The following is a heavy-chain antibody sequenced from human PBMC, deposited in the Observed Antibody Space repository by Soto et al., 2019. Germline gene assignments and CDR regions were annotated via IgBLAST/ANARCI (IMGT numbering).Heavy chain of an antibody. CDR2: IVVGSGNT. J-gene: IGHJ4*02. CDR1: GFTFTSSA. CDR3: AAGLVIGDCSGGSCYPYY. V-gene: IGHV1-58*01. Sequence: QMQLVQSGPEVKKPGTSVKVSCKASGFTFTSSAVQWVRQARGQRLEWIGWIVVGSGNTNYAQKFQERVTITRDMYTPTAXMELSSLRSEDTAVYYCAAGLVIGDCSGGSCYPYYWGQGTLVTVSS. D-gene: IGHD2-15*01.